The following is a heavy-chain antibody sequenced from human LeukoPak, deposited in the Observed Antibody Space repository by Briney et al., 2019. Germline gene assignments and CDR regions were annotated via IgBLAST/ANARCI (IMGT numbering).Heavy chain of an antibody. CDR2: ISSSGSTI. J-gene: IGHJ4*02. V-gene: IGHV3-11*01. CDR3: AREGGYYDSSGYHRYLDY. D-gene: IGHD3-22*01. CDR1: GFTFSDYY. Sequence: GGSLRLSCAASGFTFSDYYMSWIRQAPGKGLEWVSYISSSGSTIYYADSVKGRFTISRDNAKNSLYLQMNSLRAEDTAVYYCAREGGYYDSSGYHRYLDYWGQGTLVTVSS.